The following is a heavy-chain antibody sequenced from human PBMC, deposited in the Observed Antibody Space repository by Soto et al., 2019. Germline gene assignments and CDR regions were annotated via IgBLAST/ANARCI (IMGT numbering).Heavy chain of an antibody. CDR1: GGSMSSNY. D-gene: IGHD1-26*01. Sequence: SETLSLTCTVSGGSMSSNYWTWIRQSPGKGLEWIGYIYYTGSTKYNPSLKSRVTISLDTSKNQFSLRLTSVTSADTAVYYCARGGSYGDFFDYWGQGVLVTVSS. CDR3: ARGGSYGDFFDY. CDR2: IYYTGST. V-gene: IGHV4-59*01. J-gene: IGHJ4*02.